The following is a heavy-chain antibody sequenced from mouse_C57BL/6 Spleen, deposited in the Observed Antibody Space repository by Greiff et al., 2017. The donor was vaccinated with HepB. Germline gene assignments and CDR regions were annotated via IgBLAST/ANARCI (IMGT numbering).Heavy chain of an antibody. D-gene: IGHD2-4*01. CDR1: DSEVFPIAY. Sequence: QVQLQQSGSELRSPGSSVKLSCKDFDSEVFPIAYMSWVRQKPGHGFEWIGGILPSIGRTIYGEKFEDKATLDADTLSNTAYLELNSLTSEASAIYYCARSGYDYGRGVMDYWGQGTSVTVSS. CDR3: ARSGYDYGRGVMDY. J-gene: IGHJ4*01. CDR2: ILPSIGRT. V-gene: IGHV15-2*01.